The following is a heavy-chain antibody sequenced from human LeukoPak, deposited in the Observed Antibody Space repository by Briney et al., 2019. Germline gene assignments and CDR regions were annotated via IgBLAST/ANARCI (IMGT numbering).Heavy chain of an antibody. CDR1: GGSFSGYY. CDR3: ARGVNTATGFSAYFDN. Sequence: SETLSLTCAVYGGSFSGYYWSWIRQPPGKGLEWIGEINHSGSTNYNPSLKSRVTISVDTSKNQFSLKLSSVTAADTAVYYCARGVNTATGFSAYFDNWGQGTLVTVSS. D-gene: IGHD5-18*01. J-gene: IGHJ4*02. CDR2: INHSGST. V-gene: IGHV4-34*01.